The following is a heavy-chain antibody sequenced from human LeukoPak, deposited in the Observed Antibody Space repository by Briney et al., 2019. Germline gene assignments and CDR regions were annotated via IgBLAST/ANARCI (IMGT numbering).Heavy chain of an antibody. J-gene: IGHJ4*02. D-gene: IGHD6-19*01. V-gene: IGHV4-4*02. CDR3: ARGQWLVPLDY. CDR2: IYHSGST. CDR1: GGSISSSNW. Sequence: SGTLSLTCAVSGGSISSSNWWSWVRRPPGKGLEWIGEIYHSGSTNYSPSLKSRVTMSVDKSKNQFSLKLSSVTAADTAVYYCARGQWLVPLDYGGQGTLVIVSS.